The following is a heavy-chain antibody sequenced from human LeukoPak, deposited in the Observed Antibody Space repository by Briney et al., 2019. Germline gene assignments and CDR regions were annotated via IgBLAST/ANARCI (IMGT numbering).Heavy chain of an antibody. CDR3: ARMIVLVTPLYYFDY. V-gene: IGHV4-39*07. Sequence: SETLSLTCTVSGGSISSSSSYWGWIRQPPGKGLEWIGSIFFSGSTYYNPSLKSRVTISVDTSKNQFSLKLSSVTAADTAVYYCARMIVLVTPLYYFDYWGQGTLVTVSS. CDR2: IFFSGST. J-gene: IGHJ4*02. CDR1: GGSISSSSSY. D-gene: IGHD3-22*01.